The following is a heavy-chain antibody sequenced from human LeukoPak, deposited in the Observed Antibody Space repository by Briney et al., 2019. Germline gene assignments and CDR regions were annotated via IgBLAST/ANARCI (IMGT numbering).Heavy chain of an antibody. J-gene: IGHJ4*02. V-gene: IGHV1-46*01. CDR1: GYTFTSYY. CDR3: ARDDLEGYCGSDCFFDY. Sequence: GASVKVSCKASGYTFTSYYMHWVRQAPGQGLEWMGIINPSGGSTSYAQKFQGRVTMTRDTSTSTVYMELSSLRSEDTAVYYCARDDLEGYCGSDCFFDYWGQGTLVTVSS. D-gene: IGHD2-21*02. CDR2: INPSGGST.